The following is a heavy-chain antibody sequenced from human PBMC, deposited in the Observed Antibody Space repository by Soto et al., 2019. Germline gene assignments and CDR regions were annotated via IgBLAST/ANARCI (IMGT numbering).Heavy chain of an antibody. D-gene: IGHD5-12*01. J-gene: IGHJ5*02. V-gene: IGHV1-3*04. CDR3: ARAISGYLT. CDR1: GITSTTYA. CDR2: INTGNGNT. Sequence: QVQLVQSGAEVKKPGASVKVSCKASGITSTTYAIHWVRQAPGQGLEWMGWINTGNGNTRYSQRFLGRVSLTTDTSASTASMDPSSLTSEDTAVYYCARAISGYLTWGQGTLITVSS.